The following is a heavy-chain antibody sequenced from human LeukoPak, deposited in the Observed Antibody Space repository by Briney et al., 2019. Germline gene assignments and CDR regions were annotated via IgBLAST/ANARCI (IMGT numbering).Heavy chain of an antibody. Sequence: SETLSLTCSVSGASISGGTYYWGWIRQPPGKGLEWIGSIYYTGSTYDNPSLKSRVTTSVDTSKNQFSLKLRSVTAADTAVYYCARRGGSGRAFDYWGQGTLVTVSS. CDR3: ARRGGSGRAFDY. CDR2: IYYTGST. J-gene: IGHJ4*02. V-gene: IGHV4-39*01. CDR1: GASISGGTYY. D-gene: IGHD1-26*01.